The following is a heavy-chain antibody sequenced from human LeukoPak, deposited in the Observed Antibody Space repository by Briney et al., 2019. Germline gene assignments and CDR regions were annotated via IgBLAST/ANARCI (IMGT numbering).Heavy chain of an antibody. V-gene: IGHV3-21*01. Sequence: PGGSLRLSCAASGFTFSSYSMNWVRQAPGKGLEWVSSISSISSYIYYAHSVKGRFTISRDNAKSSLYLQMNGLRAEDTAVYYCARDHSSSIDCWGQGTLVTVSS. J-gene: IGHJ4*02. CDR1: GFTFSSYS. CDR3: ARDHSSSIDC. CDR2: ISSISSYI. D-gene: IGHD6-13*01.